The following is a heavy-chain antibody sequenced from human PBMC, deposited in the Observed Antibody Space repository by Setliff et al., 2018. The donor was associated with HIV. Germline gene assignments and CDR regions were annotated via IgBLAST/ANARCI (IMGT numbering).Heavy chain of an antibody. CDR2: IHYSGST. J-gene: IGHJ4*02. D-gene: IGHD3-3*01. CDR3: ATLSGPVDH. V-gene: IGHV4-61*05. CDR1: GGSISSSSYY. Sequence: TSETLSLTCTVSGGSISSSSYYWGWIRQPPGKGLEWLGYIHYSGSTYYNPSLKSRVTMSLDTSKNQFSLHLTSVTAADTAVYYCATLSGPVDHWGQGTLVTVSS.